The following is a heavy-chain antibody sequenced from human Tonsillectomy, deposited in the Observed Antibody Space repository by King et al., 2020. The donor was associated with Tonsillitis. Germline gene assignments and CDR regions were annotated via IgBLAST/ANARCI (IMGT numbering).Heavy chain of an antibody. D-gene: IGHD2-15*01. CDR2: INHSGSS. J-gene: IGHJ6*02. CDR3: ARGNRWNYYYGMDV. Sequence: VQLQQWGAGLLKPSETLSLTCVVDGGSFSGYHWTWIRQSPGKGLEWIGEINHSGSSTYNPSLKSRVTILVDTSKNQFSVKLSSVTAADTGVYYCARGNRWNYYYGMDVWGQGTTVTVSS. CDR1: GGSFSGYH. V-gene: IGHV4-34*01.